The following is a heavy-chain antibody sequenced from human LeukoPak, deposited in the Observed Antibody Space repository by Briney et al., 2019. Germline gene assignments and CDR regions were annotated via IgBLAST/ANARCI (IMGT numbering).Heavy chain of an antibody. D-gene: IGHD3-10*01. V-gene: IGHV4-31*03. CDR2: IFYSGST. J-gene: IGHJ4*02. Sequence: SETLSLTCTASGGSISSGGFYWSWIRQHPGKGLEWIGYIFYSGSTYYNPSLRSRVTLSVDTPKNQFSLKLSSVTAADTAVYYCARADLHYGSGTDFDYWGQGTLVTVSS. CDR3: ARADLHYGSGTDFDY. CDR1: GGSISSGGFY.